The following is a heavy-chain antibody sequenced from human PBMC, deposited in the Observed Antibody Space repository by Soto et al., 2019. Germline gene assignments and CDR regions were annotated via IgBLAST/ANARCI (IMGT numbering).Heavy chain of an antibody. CDR2: IIPILGIA. V-gene: IGHV1-69*02. CDR3: AGLPTAAAYRDC. D-gene: IGHD2-15*01. CDR1: GGTISSYP. Sequence: QVQLVQSGAEVKKPGSSVKVSCKASGGTISSYPISWVRQAPGQGLEWMGRIIPILGIANYAQKFQGRVTITAYNSTSTAYMELSSLSSEDTAVYYCAGLPTAAAYRDCWGQGTLVTVAS. J-gene: IGHJ4*02.